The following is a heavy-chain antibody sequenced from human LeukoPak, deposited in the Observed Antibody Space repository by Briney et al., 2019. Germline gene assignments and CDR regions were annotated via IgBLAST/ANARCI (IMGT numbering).Heavy chain of an antibody. J-gene: IGHJ6*04. Sequence: GGSLRLSCAASGFTFNSFSMNWVRQAPGKGLEWVSYISSSGSTIYYADSVKGRFTISRDNAKNSLYLQMNSLRAEDTAVYYCAELGITMIGGVWGKGTTVTISS. V-gene: IGHV3-48*04. D-gene: IGHD3-10*02. CDR1: GFTFNSFS. CDR2: ISSSGSTI. CDR3: AELGITMIGGV.